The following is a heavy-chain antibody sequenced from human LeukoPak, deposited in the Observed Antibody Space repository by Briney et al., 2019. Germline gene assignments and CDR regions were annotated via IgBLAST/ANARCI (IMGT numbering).Heavy chain of an antibody. V-gene: IGHV3-21*01. J-gene: IGHJ6*04. D-gene: IGHD3-10*02. Sequence: GGSLRLSCAAPGFTFSSYEMNWVRQAPGKGLEWVSSISTSSSYINYADSVKGRFTISRDNAKNSLYLQMNSLRAEDTAVYYCAELGITMIGGVWGKGTTVTISS. CDR3: AELGITMIGGV. CDR1: GFTFSSYE. CDR2: ISTSSSYI.